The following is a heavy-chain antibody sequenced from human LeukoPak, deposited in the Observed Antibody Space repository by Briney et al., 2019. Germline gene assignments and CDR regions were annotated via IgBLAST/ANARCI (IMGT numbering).Heavy chain of an antibody. CDR1: GFTFSSYG. Sequence: GGSLRLSCAASGFTFSSYGMHWVRQAPGKGLEWVAVIWYDGSNKYYADSVKGRFTISRDNSKNTLYLQMNSLRAEHTAVYYCAREDSSSWSYFDYWGQGTLVTVSS. D-gene: IGHD6-13*01. CDR2: IWYDGSNK. V-gene: IGHV3-33*01. J-gene: IGHJ4*02. CDR3: AREDSSSWSYFDY.